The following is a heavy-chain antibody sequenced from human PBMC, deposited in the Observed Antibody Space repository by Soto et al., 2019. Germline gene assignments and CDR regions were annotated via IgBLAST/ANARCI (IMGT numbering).Heavy chain of an antibody. V-gene: IGHV4-59*11. D-gene: IGHD2-15*01. Sequence: SETLSLTCTVSGGSISSHYWSWIRQPPGKGLEWIGYIYYSGSTNYNPSLKSRVTISVDTSKNQFSLKLSSVTAADTAVYYCARDGCSGGSCYSCWFDPWGQGTLVTVSS. CDR1: GGSISSHY. CDR3: ARDGCSGGSCYSCWFDP. J-gene: IGHJ5*02. CDR2: IYYSGST.